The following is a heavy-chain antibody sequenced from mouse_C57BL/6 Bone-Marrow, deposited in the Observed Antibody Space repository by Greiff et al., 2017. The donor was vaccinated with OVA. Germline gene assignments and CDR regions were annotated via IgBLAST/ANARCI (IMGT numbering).Heavy chain of an antibody. CDR3: TSLGYGGSYWYFDV. V-gene: IGHV1-15*01. Sequence: QVQLKQSGAELVRPGASVTLSCKASGYTFTDYEMHWVKQTPVHGLEWIGAIDPETGGTAYNQKFKGKAILTAEKSSSTAYMELRSLTSEDSAFYYCTSLGYGGSYWYFDVWGTGTTVTVSS. CDR1: GYTFTDYE. CDR2: IDPETGGT. J-gene: IGHJ1*03. D-gene: IGHD2-14*01.